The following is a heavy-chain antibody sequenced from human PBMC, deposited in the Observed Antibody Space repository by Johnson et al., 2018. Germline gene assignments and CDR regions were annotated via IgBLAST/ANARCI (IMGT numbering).Heavy chain of an antibody. CDR1: GGTFSSYA. D-gene: IGHD3-22*01. Sequence: QVQLVQSGAEVKKPGSSVKVSCKASGGTFSSYAISWVRQAPGQGLEWMGVINPSAGSTSYAQKFQGRVSMTRDTSTSTVYMELSSLRPEDRAVYYCAREDRGYSSGYSHWGQGTLVTVSS. V-gene: IGHV1-46*01. CDR2: INPSAGST. CDR3: AREDRGYSSGYSH. J-gene: IGHJ1*01.